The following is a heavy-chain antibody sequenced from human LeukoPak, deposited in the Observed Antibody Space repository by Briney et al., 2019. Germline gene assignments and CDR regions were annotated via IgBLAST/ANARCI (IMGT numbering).Heavy chain of an antibody. Sequence: PGGSLRLSCAASGFTFSSYAMSWVRQAPGKGLEWVAVIWYDGSNKYYADSVKGRFTISRDNSKNTLYLQMNSLRAEDTAVYYCARVRPSIASYGMDVWGQGTTVTVSS. CDR1: GFTFSSYA. V-gene: IGHV3-33*08. CDR2: IWYDGSNK. J-gene: IGHJ6*02. D-gene: IGHD6-6*01. CDR3: ARVRPSIASYGMDV.